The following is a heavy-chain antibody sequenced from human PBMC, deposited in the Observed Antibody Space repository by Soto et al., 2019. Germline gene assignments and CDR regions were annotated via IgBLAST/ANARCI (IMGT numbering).Heavy chain of an antibody. V-gene: IGHV3-30-3*01. CDR2: ISYDGSNK. J-gene: IGHJ4*02. CDR1: GFTFSSYA. Sequence: GGSLRLSCAASGFTFSSYAMHWVRQAPGKGLEWVAVISYDGSNKYFADSVKGRFTISRDNSKNTLYLQMNSLRGEDTAVYYCARGPSSLTRFDYWGQGTLVTVSS. CDR3: ARGPSSLTRFDY. D-gene: IGHD6-19*01.